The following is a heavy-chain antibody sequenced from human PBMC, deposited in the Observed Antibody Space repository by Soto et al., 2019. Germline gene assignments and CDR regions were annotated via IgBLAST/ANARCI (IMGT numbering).Heavy chain of an antibody. CDR2: IFYSGTT. Sequence: ASENLSLTCTVSGGSISRGAYYWSWIRQPPGKGLEWIGYIFYSGTTYYNPSLKSRITISVDTAKNQFSLNLSSVTAADTAVYYCARDHIGESYYYYGLDVWGQGTTVTVSS. D-gene: IGHD3-10*01. CDR1: GGSISRGAYY. J-gene: IGHJ6*02. V-gene: IGHV4-30-4*01. CDR3: ARDHIGESYYYYGLDV.